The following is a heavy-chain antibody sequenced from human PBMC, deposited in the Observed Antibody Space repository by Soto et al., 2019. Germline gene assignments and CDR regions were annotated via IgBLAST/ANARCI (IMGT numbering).Heavy chain of an antibody. CDR2: ISYDGSNK. D-gene: IGHD2-21*02. CDR1: GFTFSSYA. V-gene: IGHV3-30-3*01. CDR3: ARDTYCGGDCYTYFDY. J-gene: IGHJ4*02. Sequence: QVQLVESGGGVVQPGRSLRLSCAASGFTFSSYAMHWVRQAPGEGLEWVAVISYDGSNKYYADSVKGRFTISRDNSKNTLYLQMNSLRAEDTAVYYCARDTYCGGDCYTYFDYWGQGTLVTVSS.